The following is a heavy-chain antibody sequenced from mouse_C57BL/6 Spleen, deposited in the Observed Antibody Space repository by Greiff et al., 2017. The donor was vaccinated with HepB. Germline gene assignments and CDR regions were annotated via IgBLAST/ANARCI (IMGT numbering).Heavy chain of an antibody. CDR1: GFTFSSYA. V-gene: IGHV5-4*03. CDR2: ISDGGSYT. J-gene: IGHJ2*01. D-gene: IGHD2-2*01. CDR3: ARQGVTTTSYYFDY. Sequence: EVKLVESGGGLVKPGGSLKLSCAASGFTFSSYAMSWVRQTPEKRLEWVATISDGGSYTYYPDNVKGRFTISRDNAKNNLYLQMSHLKSEDTAMYYCARQGVTTTSYYFDYWGQGTTLTVSS.